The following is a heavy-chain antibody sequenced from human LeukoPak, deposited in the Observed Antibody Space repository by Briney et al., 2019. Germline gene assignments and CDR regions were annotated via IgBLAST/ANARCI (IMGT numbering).Heavy chain of an antibody. CDR3: ARGAWGVFDI. J-gene: IGHJ3*02. Sequence: GGSLRLACAASGLTLSPYEMNWVRQAPGKGLEWVSYISSSGSTIYYADSVKGRFTISRDNAKNSLYLQMNSLRAEDTAVYYCARGAWGVFDIWGQGTMVTVSS. D-gene: IGHD7-27*01. V-gene: IGHV3-48*03. CDR1: GLTLSPYE. CDR2: ISSSGSTI.